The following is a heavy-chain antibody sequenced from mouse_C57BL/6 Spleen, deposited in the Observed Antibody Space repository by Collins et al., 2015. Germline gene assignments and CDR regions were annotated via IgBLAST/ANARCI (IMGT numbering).Heavy chain of an antibody. J-gene: IGHJ3*01. V-gene: IGHV1-14*01. Sequence: EVQLQQSGPELVKPGASVKMSCKASGYTFTSYVMHWVKQKPGQGLEWIGYINPYNDGTKYNEKFKGKATLTSDKSSSTAYMELSSLTSEDSAVYYCARGGFPAWFAYWGQGTLVTVSA. CDR2: INPYNDGT. CDR1: GYTFTSYV. CDR3: ARGGFPAWFAY.